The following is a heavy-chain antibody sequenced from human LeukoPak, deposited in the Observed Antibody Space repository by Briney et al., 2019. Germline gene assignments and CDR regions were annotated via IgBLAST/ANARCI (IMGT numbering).Heavy chain of an antibody. D-gene: IGHD6-25*01. CDR2: IKSKTDGGTT. CDR3: TTRGTKTGSRSERLGLAPFDY. J-gene: IGHJ4*02. CDR1: GFTFSYAW. Sequence: SGGSLRLSCAASGFTFSYAWMSWVRQAPGKGLEWVGRIKSKTDGGTTDYAAPVKGRFTISRDDSKDTLHLQMNSLKTEDTAVYYRTTRGTKTGSRSERLGLAPFDYSGKGTLVTVSS. V-gene: IGHV3-15*01.